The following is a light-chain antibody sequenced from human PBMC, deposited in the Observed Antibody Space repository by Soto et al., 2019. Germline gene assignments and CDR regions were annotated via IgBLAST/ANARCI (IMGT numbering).Light chain of an antibody. CDR1: QGISSY. CDR2: AAS. J-gene: IGKJ3*01. CDR3: QQYYSYPPVT. Sequence: AIRMTQSPSSFSASTGDRVTITCRASQGISSYLAWYQQKPGKAPKLLIYAASTLQRGVPSRFSGSGSGTDFTLTISCLQSEDFATYYCQQYYSYPPVTFGPGTKVDIK. V-gene: IGKV1-8*01.